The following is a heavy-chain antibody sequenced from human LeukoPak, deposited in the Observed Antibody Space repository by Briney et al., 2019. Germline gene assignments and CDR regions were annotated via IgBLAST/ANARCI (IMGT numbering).Heavy chain of an antibody. J-gene: IGHJ5*02. D-gene: IGHD3-10*01. V-gene: IGHV4-59*12. CDR1: GGSISSYY. Sequence: SETLSLTCTVSGGSISSYYWSWIRQPPGKGLEWIGYIYYSGSTNYNPSLKSRVTISVDTSKNQFSLKLSSVTAADTAVYYCAREKGAAEAHRMVRGVSWWFDPWGQGTLVTVSS. CDR3: AREKGAAEAHRMVRGVSWWFDP. CDR2: IYYSGST.